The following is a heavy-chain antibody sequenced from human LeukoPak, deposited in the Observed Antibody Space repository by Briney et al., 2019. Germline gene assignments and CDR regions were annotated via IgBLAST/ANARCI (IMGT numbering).Heavy chain of an antibody. CDR1: GFTFSTYA. CDR2: ISGSGATT. Sequence: PGGCLRLSCAASGFTFSTYAMAWVRQAPGKGLEWVSAISGSGATTEYADSVKGRFTISRDNAKNTLYLQMNSLRAEDTAVYYCAKSGTTCYANAFYIWGQGTMVTVSS. CDR3: AKSGTTCYANAFYI. J-gene: IGHJ3*02. D-gene: IGHD2-2*01. V-gene: IGHV3-23*01.